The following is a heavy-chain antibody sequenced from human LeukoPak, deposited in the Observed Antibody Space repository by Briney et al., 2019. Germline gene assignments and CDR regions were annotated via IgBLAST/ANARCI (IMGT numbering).Heavy chain of an antibody. CDR1: GGSFSGYY. V-gene: IGHV4-59*01. CDR2: IYYSGST. CDR3: ARGLPRQQLVSYYYYYMDV. Sequence: PSETLSLTCAVYGGSFSGYYWSWIRQPPGKGLEWIGYIYYSGSTNYNPSLKSRVTISVDTSKNQFSLKLSSVTAADTAVYYCARGLPRQQLVSYYYYYMDVWGKGTTVTVSS. J-gene: IGHJ6*03. D-gene: IGHD6-13*01.